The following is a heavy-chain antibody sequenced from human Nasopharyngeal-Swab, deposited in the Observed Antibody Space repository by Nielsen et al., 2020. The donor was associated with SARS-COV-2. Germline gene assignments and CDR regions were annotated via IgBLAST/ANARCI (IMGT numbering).Heavy chain of an antibody. D-gene: IGHD3-22*01. CDR2: IYYSGST. J-gene: IGHJ4*02. V-gene: IGHV4-59*01. CDR3: ARVGTYYYDSSGYYPAPSFDY. CDR1: GGSISSYY. Sequence: SETLSLTCTVSGGSISSYYWSWIRQPPGKGLEWIGYIYYSGSTNYNPSLKSRVTISVDTSKNQFSLKLSSVTAAATAVYYCARVGTYYYDSSGYYPAPSFDYWGQGTLVTVSS.